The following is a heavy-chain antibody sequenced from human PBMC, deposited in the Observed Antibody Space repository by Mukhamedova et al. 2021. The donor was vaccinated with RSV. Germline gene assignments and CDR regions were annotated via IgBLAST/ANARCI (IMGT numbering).Heavy chain of an antibody. CDR2: DGGST. Sequence: DGGSTRHADSVKGRFTISRDNSRNTLYLQMNSLAGDDTAVYYCARAREEGSHCFDYWGQGTRVTVSS. J-gene: IGHJ4*02. CDR3: ARAREEGSHCFDY. V-gene: IGHV3-74*01. D-gene: IGHD1-26*01.